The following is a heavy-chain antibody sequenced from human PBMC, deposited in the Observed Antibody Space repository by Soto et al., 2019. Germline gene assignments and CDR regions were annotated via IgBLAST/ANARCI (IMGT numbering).Heavy chain of an antibody. CDR2: ISPHNDRT. Sequence: QVQLVQSGADVKKPGASVKVSCKASGYNFTSYGISWVRQAPGPGLEWMGWISPHNDRTKYARRFQDRVTMTTDRATSTVYMDLGSLRSDDTAVYYCARNLYYSSGRYFDHDALDIRGQGTVVTVSS. CDR1: GYNFTSYG. V-gene: IGHV1-18*01. J-gene: IGHJ3*02. CDR3: ARNLYYSSGRYFDHDALDI. D-gene: IGHD6-19*01.